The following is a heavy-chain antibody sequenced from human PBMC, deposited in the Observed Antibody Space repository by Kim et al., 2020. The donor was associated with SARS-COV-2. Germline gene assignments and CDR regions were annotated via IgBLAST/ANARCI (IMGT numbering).Heavy chain of an antibody. V-gene: IGHV4-59*09. Sequence: LKSRVTISVDTSKNQFSLKLSSVTAADTAVYYCARGSGEGSYYYYGMDVWGQGTTVTVSS. D-gene: IGHD3-16*01. CDR3: ARGSGEGSYYYYGMDV. J-gene: IGHJ6*02.